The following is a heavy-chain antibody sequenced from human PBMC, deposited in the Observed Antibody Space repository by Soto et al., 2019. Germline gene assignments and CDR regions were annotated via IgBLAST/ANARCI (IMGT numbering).Heavy chain of an antibody. Sequence: EVQLVESGGGLVQPGGSLRLSCAASGFTVSSNYMSWVRQAPGKGLEWVSVIYSGGSTYYADSVKGRFTISRDNSKNTLYLQMNSLRAEDTAVYYCARDDDYGSGSLRYGMDVWGQGTTVTVSS. D-gene: IGHD3-10*01. CDR3: ARDDDYGSGSLRYGMDV. CDR2: IYSGGST. V-gene: IGHV3-66*01. CDR1: GFTVSSNY. J-gene: IGHJ6*02.